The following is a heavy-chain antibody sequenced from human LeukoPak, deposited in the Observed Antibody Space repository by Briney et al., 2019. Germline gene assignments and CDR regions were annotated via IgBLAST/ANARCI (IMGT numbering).Heavy chain of an antibody. CDR3: ARLITGRGYSGYDY. J-gene: IGHJ4*02. Sequence: PSETLSLTCAVYGGSFSGYYWSWIRQPPGKGLEWIGEINHSGSTNYNPSLKSRVTISVDTSKNQFSLKMSSVTAADTAVYYCARLITGRGYSGYDYWGQGTLVTVSS. CDR2: INHSGST. CDR1: GGSFSGYY. V-gene: IGHV4-34*01. D-gene: IGHD5-12*01.